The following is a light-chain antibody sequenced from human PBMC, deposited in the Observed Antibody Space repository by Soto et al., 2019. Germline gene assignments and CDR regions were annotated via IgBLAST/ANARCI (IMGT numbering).Light chain of an antibody. V-gene: IGKV3-15*01. CDR2: GAS. Sequence: EIVMTQSPATLSVSPGERATLSCRASQSVSSNLAWYQQKPGQAPRLLIYGASTRPTGIPARFSGSGSGTASTLTLSSLRSEDFEVYYCQKYNNWPWTFGQGTKVEIQ. CDR1: QSVSSN. J-gene: IGKJ1*01. CDR3: QKYNNWPWT.